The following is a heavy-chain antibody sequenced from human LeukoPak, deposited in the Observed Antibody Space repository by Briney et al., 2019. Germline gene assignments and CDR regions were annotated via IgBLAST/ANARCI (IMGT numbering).Heavy chain of an antibody. J-gene: IGHJ3*02. V-gene: IGHV3-21*04. D-gene: IGHD1-26*01. Sequence: GGSLRLSCVASGFTFSEYGLHWVRQAPGKGLEWVSSISSSSYIYYADSVKGGFTISRDNAKNSLYLQMNSLRAEDTAVYYCAKEGGSGSYFDAFDIWGQGTMVTVSS. CDR1: GFTFSEYG. CDR2: ISSSSYI. CDR3: AKEGGSGSYFDAFDI.